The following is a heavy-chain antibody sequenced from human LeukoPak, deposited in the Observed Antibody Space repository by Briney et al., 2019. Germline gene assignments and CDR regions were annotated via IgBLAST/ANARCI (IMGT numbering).Heavy chain of an antibody. CDR1: GYTLTELS. V-gene: IGHV1-24*01. D-gene: IGHD3-22*01. J-gene: IGHJ4*02. CDR2: FDPEDGET. Sequence: ASVKVSCKVSGYTLTELSMHWVRQAPGKGLEWMGGFDPEDGETIYAQKFQGRVTMTEDTSTDTAYMELSSLRSEDTAVYYCATDLHYYDSSGYSDYWGQGTLVTVSS. CDR3: ATDLHYYDSSGYSDY.